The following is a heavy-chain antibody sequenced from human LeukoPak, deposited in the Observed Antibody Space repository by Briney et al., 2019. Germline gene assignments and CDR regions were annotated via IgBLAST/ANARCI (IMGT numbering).Heavy chain of an antibody. J-gene: IGHJ2*01. CDR1: GYTFTSYW. Sequence: GESLKISCKGSGYTFTSYWIGWVRQMPGKGLEWMGIIYPGDSDTRYSPSFQGQVTISADKSINTAYLQWSSLKASDTAMYYCARQGYSSGYSYWYFDLWGRGTLVTVSS. CDR2: IYPGDSDT. D-gene: IGHD6-19*01. V-gene: IGHV5-51*01. CDR3: ARQGYSSGYSYWYFDL.